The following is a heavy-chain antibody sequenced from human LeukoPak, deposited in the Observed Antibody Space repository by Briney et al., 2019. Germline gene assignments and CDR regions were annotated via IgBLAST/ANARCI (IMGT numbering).Heavy chain of an antibody. CDR2: IKQDGSEK. V-gene: IGHV3-7*01. J-gene: IGHJ3*01. CDR3: ARDRSGYANDAFDF. D-gene: IGHD3-3*01. Sequence: PGGSLRLSCAAPRFTFSSYWMTWVRQAPGKGLEWVANIKQDGSEKYYVGSVKGRFTISRQFKNTMFLQMNSLRAEDTAVYHCARDRSGYANDAFDFWGQGTMVTVSS. CDR1: RFTFSSYW.